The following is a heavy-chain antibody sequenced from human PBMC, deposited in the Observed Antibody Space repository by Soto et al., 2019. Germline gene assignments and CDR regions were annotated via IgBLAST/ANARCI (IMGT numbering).Heavy chain of an antibody. CDR2: IYYDGRT. CDR3: ARGNPIFDSSGLAFDY. Sequence: QLHLQESGPELVKPSQTLSLTCTVSGGSISSHSNYWSWIRQHPGKGLEWIGYIYYDGRTYFNPSLQSRLSMSVDTSENQFSLKLSSLTAADTAVYFCARGNPIFDSSGLAFDYWGPGTLVTVSS. J-gene: IGHJ4*02. CDR1: GGSISSHSNY. D-gene: IGHD3-22*01. V-gene: IGHV4-31*03.